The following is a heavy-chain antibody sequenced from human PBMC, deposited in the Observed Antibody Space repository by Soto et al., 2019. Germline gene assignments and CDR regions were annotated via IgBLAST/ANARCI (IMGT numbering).Heavy chain of an antibody. CDR2: ISGSGGRT. D-gene: IGHD2-8*01. CDR1: EFTFSSYA. V-gene: IGHV3-23*01. Sequence: PGRSLRLPCAAAEFTFSSYAMSWFRQAPGKGLEWLSAISGSGGRTYYADSVKGRFTISRDNSKSTLYMKMNSLRAEDTAVYYSSKVSRVIADPYGYWYFDLWGRGTLVTASS. CDR3: SKVSRVIADPYGYWYFDL. J-gene: IGHJ2*01.